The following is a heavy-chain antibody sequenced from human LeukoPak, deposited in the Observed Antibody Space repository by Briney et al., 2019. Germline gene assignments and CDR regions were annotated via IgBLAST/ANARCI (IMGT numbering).Heavy chain of an antibody. J-gene: IGHJ4*02. Sequence: GGSLRLSCAASGFTFSTYWMSWVRQAPGKGLEWVANIKQDGSQKHYVDSVKGRFTISRDNGKNSLYLQMKRLRAEDTAVYYCARDAWGDYFDYSGQGILVTVSS. CDR3: ARDAWGDYFDY. CDR2: IKQDGSQK. D-gene: IGHD3-16*01. CDR1: GFTFSTYW. V-gene: IGHV3-7*03.